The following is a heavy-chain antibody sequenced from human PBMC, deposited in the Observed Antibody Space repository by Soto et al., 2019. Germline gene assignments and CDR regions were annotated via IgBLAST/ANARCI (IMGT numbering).Heavy chain of an antibody. Sequence: PGGSLRLSCAASGFTFSSYAMHWVRQAPGKGLEWVAVISYDGSNKYYADSVKGRFTISRDNSKNTLYLQMNSLRAEDTAVYYCARSMLPTIAARPGGFYGMDVWGQGTTVTVSS. CDR1: GFTFSSYA. D-gene: IGHD6-6*01. J-gene: IGHJ6*02. CDR3: ARSMLPTIAARPGGFYGMDV. V-gene: IGHV3-30-3*01. CDR2: ISYDGSNK.